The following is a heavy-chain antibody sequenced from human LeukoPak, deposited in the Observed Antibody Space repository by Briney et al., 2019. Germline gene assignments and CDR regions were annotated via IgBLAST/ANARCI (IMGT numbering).Heavy chain of an antibody. D-gene: IGHD1-1*01. CDR3: ARSLAGIDY. V-gene: IGHV1-2*02. Sequence: SVTLSCNASGHTFTGYYMHWARHAPGPGLGWMGWINPNSGGTNYAQKFQGRVTITRDTSNSKAYLDLSRLRSVDSAVNYFARSLAGIDYWGQGTLVTVSS. J-gene: IGHJ4*02. CDR2: INPNSGGT. CDR1: GHTFTGYY.